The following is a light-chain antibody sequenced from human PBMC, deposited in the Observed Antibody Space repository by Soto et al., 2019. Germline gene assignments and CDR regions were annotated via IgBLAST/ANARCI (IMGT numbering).Light chain of an antibody. CDR3: CSYAGSYLVV. J-gene: IGLJ2*01. V-gene: IGLV2-11*01. CDR2: DVS. CDR1: SSDVGGYNY. Sequence: QSVLTQPRSVSGSPGQSVTISCTGTSSDVGGYNYVSWYQQHPGKAPKLMIYDVSKRPSGVPDRFSGSKSGNTASLPISGLQAEDEADYYCCSYAGSYLVVFGGGTKLTVL.